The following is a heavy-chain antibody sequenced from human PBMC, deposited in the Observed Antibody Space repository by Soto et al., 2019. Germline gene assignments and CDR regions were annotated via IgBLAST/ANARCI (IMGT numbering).Heavy chain of an antibody. CDR2: INHSGST. D-gene: IGHD6-19*01. V-gene: IGHV4-34*01. CDR3: ARAIAVGHDAFDI. J-gene: IGHJ3*02. Sequence: QVQLQQWGAGLLKPSETLSLTCAVYGGSFSGYYWSWIRQPPGKGLEWIGEINHSGSTNYNPSLKSRVNISVDTSKNQFSLKLSSVTAADTAVYYCARAIAVGHDAFDIWGQGTMVTVSS. CDR1: GGSFSGYY.